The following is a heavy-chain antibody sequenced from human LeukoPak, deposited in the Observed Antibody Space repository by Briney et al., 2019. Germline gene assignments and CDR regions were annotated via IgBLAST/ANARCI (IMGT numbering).Heavy chain of an antibody. CDR3: ARGGAARRHFQN. J-gene: IGHJ1*01. Sequence: SETLSLTCTVSGGSISSGDYYWSWIRQPPGKGLEWIGYIYYSGSTYYNPSLKSRVTISVDTSKNQFSLNLNSVTAADTAVYYCARGGAARRHFQNWGQGTLVTVSS. CDR2: IYYSGST. CDR1: GGSISSGDYY. D-gene: IGHD6-6*01. V-gene: IGHV4-30-4*02.